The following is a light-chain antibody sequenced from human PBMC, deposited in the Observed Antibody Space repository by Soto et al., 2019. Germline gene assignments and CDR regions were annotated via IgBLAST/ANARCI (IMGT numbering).Light chain of an antibody. CDR1: QTISTW. V-gene: IGKV1-5*01. CDR2: DAS. CDR3: QQSETYPLT. J-gene: IGKJ5*01. Sequence: DIPLTQSPSTLSASVGDRVALTGLASQTISTWLAWYQHKPGKAPNLLIYDASTLMSGVPSRFSGSGSGTEFTLTISSLQPGDFATYYCQQSETYPLTFGQGTRLEIK.